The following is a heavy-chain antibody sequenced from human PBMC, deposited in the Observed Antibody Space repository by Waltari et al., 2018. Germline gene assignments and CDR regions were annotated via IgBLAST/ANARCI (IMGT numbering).Heavy chain of an antibody. D-gene: IGHD6-6*01. V-gene: IGHV1-3*01. Sequence: QVQLVQSGAEVKKPGASVKVSCKASGYTLTSYAMHWVRQAPGQRLEWMGWINAGNGNTKYSQKFQGRVTITRDTSASTAYMELSSLRSEDTAVYYCARPYSSSTRFDYWGQGTLVTVSS. J-gene: IGHJ4*02. CDR1: GYTLTSYA. CDR2: INAGNGNT. CDR3: ARPYSSSTRFDY.